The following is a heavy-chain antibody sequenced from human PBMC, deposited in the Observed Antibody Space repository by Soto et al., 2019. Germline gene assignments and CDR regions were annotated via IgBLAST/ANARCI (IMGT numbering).Heavy chain of an antibody. D-gene: IGHD6-25*01. Sequence: GGSLRLSCTASGFTIGTHAMNWVRQAPGKGLEWVSTISSSSSGTFYADSVKGRFSISRDNWKNTLSLQMNSLSAEDSAVYYCAKIAVQRGDTDFWGQGTLVTVSS. J-gene: IGHJ4*01. CDR2: ISSSSSGT. V-gene: IGHV3-23*01. CDR1: GFTIGTHA. CDR3: AKIAVQRGDTDF.